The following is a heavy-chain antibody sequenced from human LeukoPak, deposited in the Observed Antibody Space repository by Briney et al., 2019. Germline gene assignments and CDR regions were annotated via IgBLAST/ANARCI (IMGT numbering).Heavy chain of an antibody. Sequence: SVKVSCKASRGSYAISWVRQARGQGLEGVGGVMPLFGTTNYAQNFEDRVTITADTSTDTVYMEVSSLRSEDTAIYYCARVFRRRHDFSDYGRPYDAFDVWGQGTLVTVSS. CDR1: RGSYA. V-gene: IGHV1-69*06. D-gene: IGHD4-17*01. CDR2: VMPLFGTT. CDR3: ARVFRRRHDFSDYGRPYDAFDV. J-gene: IGHJ3*01.